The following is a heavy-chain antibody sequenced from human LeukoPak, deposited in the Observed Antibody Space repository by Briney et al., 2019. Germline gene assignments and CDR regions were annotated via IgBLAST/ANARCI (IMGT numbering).Heavy chain of an antibody. V-gene: IGHV3-9*01. D-gene: IGHD2-15*01. Sequence: GRSLRLSCAASGFTFDDYAMHWVRQAPGKGLEGVSGISWNSGSIGYADSVKGRFTISRDNAKNSLYLQMNSLRAEDTALYYCAKGTVVAAAYYYYGMDVWGQGTTVSVSS. J-gene: IGHJ6*02. CDR1: GFTFDDYA. CDR3: AKGTVVAAAYYYYGMDV. CDR2: ISWNSGSI.